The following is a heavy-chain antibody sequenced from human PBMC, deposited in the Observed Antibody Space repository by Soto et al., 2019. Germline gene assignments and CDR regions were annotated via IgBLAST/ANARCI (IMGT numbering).Heavy chain of an antibody. CDR2: ISYDGSNK. D-gene: IGHD5-18*01. J-gene: IGHJ6*02. V-gene: IGHV3-30*03. CDR1: GFTFSSYG. Sequence: PVGSLRLSCAASGFTFSSYGMHWVRQAPGKGLEWVAVISYDGSNKYYADSVKGRFTIPRDNSKNTLYLQMNSLRAEDTAVYYCVGYSYGYWDYGMDVWGQGTTVTVSS. CDR3: VGYSYGYWDYGMDV.